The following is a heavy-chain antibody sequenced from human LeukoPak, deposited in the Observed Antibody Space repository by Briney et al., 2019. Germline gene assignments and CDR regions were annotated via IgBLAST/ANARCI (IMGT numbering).Heavy chain of an antibody. D-gene: IGHD3-10*01. J-gene: IGHJ3*02. Sequence: GGSLRLSCAASGFTFSSYGMHWVRQAPGKGLEWVAFIRYDGSNKYYADSVKGRFTISRDNSKNTLYLQMNSLRAEDTAVYYCARAVGETYYYGSGSYPFFDIWGQGTMVTVSS. CDR1: GFTFSSYG. CDR2: IRYDGSNK. V-gene: IGHV3-30*02. CDR3: ARAVGETYYYGSGSYPFFDI.